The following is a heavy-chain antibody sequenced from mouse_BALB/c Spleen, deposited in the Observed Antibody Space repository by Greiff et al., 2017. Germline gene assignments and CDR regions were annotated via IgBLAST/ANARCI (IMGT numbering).Heavy chain of an antibody. D-gene: IGHD4-1*02. J-gene: IGHJ4*01. CDR3: ARSNWDRAMDY. CDR1: GYTFTSYW. V-gene: IGHV1-7*01. CDR2: INPSTGYT. Sequence: VKLMESGAELAKPGASVKMSCKASGYTFTSYWMHWVKQRPGQGLEWIGYINPSTGYTEYNQKFKDKATLTADKSSSTAYMQLSSLTSEDSAVYYCARSNWDRAMDYWGQGTSVTVSS.